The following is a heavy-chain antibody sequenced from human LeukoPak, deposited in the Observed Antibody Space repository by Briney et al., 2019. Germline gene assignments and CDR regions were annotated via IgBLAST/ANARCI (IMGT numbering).Heavy chain of an antibody. CDR2: INPNSGGT. J-gene: IGHJ5*02. CDR3: ASLPRHCSSTSCYDWFDP. CDR1: GYTLTAYY. Sequence: GASVKVSCKASGYTLTAYYMHWVRQAPGQGLEWMGWINPNSGGTNHAQKFPGRVTTTRDTTMSKAYMELRRLRSDDTAVYYCASLPRHCSSTSCYDWFDPGGQGTLVSVSS. V-gene: IGHV1-2*02. D-gene: IGHD2-2*01.